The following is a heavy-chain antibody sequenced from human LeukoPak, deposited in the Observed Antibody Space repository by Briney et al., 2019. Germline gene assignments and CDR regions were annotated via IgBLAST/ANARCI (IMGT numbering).Heavy chain of an antibody. Sequence: SVKVSCKASGGTFRSYAISWVRQAPGQGLEWMGRIIPIFGIANYAQKFQGRVTITADKSTSTAYMEVSSLRSEDTAVYYCARSGDGYNYCFDYWGQGTLVTVSS. V-gene: IGHV1-69*04. CDR2: IIPIFGIA. D-gene: IGHD5-24*01. J-gene: IGHJ4*02. CDR3: ARSGDGYNYCFDY. CDR1: GGTFRSYA.